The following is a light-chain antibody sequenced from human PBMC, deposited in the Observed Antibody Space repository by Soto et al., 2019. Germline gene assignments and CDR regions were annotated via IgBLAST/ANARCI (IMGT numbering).Light chain of an antibody. V-gene: IGKV1-12*01. CDR3: QQANTFPIT. CDR2: ATS. CDR1: LGISNW. Sequence: DIQMTQSPSSVSASVGDRITITCRANLGISNWLAWYQQKPGRAPKLLIYATSSLQSGVPSRFRGSGSGTLFTLTISSLQPEDFATYFCQQANTFPITFGQGTRLE. J-gene: IGKJ5*01.